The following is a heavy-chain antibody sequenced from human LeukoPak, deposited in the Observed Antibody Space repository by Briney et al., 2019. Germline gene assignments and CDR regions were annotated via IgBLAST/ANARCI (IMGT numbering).Heavy chain of an antibody. Sequence: GASVKVSCKASGYTFTDYYIHWVRQAPGQALEWMGWINPNGGGTNFAQKFQGRVIMTRHTSITTAYMELSRLRPDDTAVYYCARSYYISGSYVDYWGQGTPVTVSS. CDR1: GYTFTDYY. V-gene: IGHV1-2*02. J-gene: IGHJ4*02. CDR3: ARSYYISGSYVDY. CDR2: INPNGGGT. D-gene: IGHD3-10*01.